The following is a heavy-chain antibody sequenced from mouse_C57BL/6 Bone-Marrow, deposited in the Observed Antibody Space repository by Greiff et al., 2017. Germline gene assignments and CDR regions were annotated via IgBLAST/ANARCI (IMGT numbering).Heavy chain of an antibody. D-gene: IGHD1-1*01. CDR3: ASSTYYGRPAWVAY. Sequence: VQLQEPGAELARPGASVKLSCKASGYTFTSYGISWVKQRTGQGLEWIGEIYPRSGDTYYNEKFKGKATLTVDKSSSTAYMELRSLTSEDSAVXFGASSTYYGRPAWVAYWGQGTLVTVSA. J-gene: IGHJ3*01. CDR1: GYTFTSYG. CDR2: IYPRSGDT. V-gene: IGHV1-81*01.